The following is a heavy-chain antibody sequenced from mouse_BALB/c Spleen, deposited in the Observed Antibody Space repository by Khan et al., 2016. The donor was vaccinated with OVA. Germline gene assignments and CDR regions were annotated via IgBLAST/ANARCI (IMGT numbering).Heavy chain of an antibody. J-gene: IGHJ2*01. CDR3: ARGYGGDFDY. CDR2: ISYSGNT. Sequence: EVQLQESGPGLVKPSQSLSLTCTVTGYSITSDYAWNWIRQFPGNKLEWMGYISYSGNTKYNPSLKSRISFTRDKSKNQFFLQLNSVTIEDTATYYCARGYGGDFDYWGQGTTLTVSS. CDR1: GYSITSDYA. V-gene: IGHV3-2*02. D-gene: IGHD1-1*02.